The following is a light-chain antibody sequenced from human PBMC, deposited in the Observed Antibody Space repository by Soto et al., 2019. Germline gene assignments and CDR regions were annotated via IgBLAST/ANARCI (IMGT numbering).Light chain of an antibody. CDR1: QIFPSSY. CDR2: GAS. CDR3: QHDDSSPT. Sequence: EILLTQSPGTLSLSPGERATLSCRASQIFPSSYLAWYQQKTGQAPRLLIYGASSRATGIPDRFFGSGSGTYFILTISRLEPEDYAVYYCQHDDSSPTFGGGTKVEIK. V-gene: IGKV3-20*01. J-gene: IGKJ4*01.